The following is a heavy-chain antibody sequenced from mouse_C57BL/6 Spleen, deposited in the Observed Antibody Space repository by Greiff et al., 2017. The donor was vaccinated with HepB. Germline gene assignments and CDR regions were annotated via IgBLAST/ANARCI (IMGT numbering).Heavy chain of an antibody. CDR2: IYPGDGDT. Sequence: VQLQQSGAELVKPGASVKISCKASGYAFSSYWMNWVKQRPGKGLEWIGQIYPGDGDTNYNGKFKGKATLTADKSSSTAYMRLSSLTSEDSAVYFCARGGTTVVAKASYWYFDVWGTGTTVTVSS. CDR1: GYAFSSYW. J-gene: IGHJ1*03. D-gene: IGHD1-1*01. V-gene: IGHV1-80*01. CDR3: ARGGTTVVAKASYWYFDV.